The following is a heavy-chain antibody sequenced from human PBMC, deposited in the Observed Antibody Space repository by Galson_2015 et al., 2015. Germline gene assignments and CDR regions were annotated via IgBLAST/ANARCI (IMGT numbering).Heavy chain of an antibody. CDR3: AREGTFRSYSRGWGGDDY. D-gene: IGHD6-19*01. Sequence: SLRLSCAASGFTFSSYSMNWVRQAPGKGLEWVSSISSSSSYIYYADSVKGRFTISRDNAKTSLYLQMNSLRAEDTAVYYCAREGTFRSYSRGWGGDDYWGQGTLVTVSS. CDR2: ISSSSSYI. CDR1: GFTFSSYS. V-gene: IGHV3-21*01. J-gene: IGHJ4*02.